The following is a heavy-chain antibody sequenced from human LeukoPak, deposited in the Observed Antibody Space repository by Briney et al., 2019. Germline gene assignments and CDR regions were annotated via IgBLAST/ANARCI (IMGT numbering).Heavy chain of an antibody. CDR2: IYYSGST. CDR1: GGSISSSSYY. Sequence: SETLSLTCTVPGGSISSSSYYWGWIRQPPGKGLEWIGSIYYSGSTYYNPSLKSRVTISVDTSKNQFSLKLSSVTAADTAVYYCARLIAPMDVWGQGTTVTVSS. V-gene: IGHV4-39*07. D-gene: IGHD3-16*01. J-gene: IGHJ6*02. CDR3: ARLIAPMDV.